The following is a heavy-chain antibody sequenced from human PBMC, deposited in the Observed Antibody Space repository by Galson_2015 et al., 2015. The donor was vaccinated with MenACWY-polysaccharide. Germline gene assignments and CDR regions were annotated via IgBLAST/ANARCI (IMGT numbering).Heavy chain of an antibody. CDR3: AREGYGSGDNWFDP. V-gene: IGHV1-8*01. D-gene: IGHD3-10*01. Sequence: SVKVSCKASGYTLTSYDINWVRQATGQGLEWMGWMNPNSGNTGYAQKFQGRLTITRDAFASTAYMELSSLRSEDTAVYYCAREGYGSGDNWFDPWGQGTLVTVSS. CDR2: MNPNSGNT. CDR1: GYTLTSYD. J-gene: IGHJ5*02.